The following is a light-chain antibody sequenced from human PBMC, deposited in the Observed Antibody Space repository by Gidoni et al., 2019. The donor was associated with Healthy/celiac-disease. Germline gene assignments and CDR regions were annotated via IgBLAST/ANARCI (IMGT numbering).Light chain of an antibody. Sequence: DIQMTQSTSSLSASVGDRVTITCQASQDISNYLNWYQQKPGKAPKLLIYHASNWETGVPSRFSGSGSGTDFTFTISSLQPEDIATYYCQQYDNLPLYTFGQGTKLEIK. CDR2: HAS. J-gene: IGKJ2*01. CDR3: QQYDNLPLYT. V-gene: IGKV1-33*01. CDR1: QDISNY.